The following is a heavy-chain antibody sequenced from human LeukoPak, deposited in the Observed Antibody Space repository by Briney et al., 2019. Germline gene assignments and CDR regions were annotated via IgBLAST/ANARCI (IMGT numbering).Heavy chain of an antibody. V-gene: IGHV3-30*02. CDR2: IRYDGSNK. CDR3: AKGDTSGFSALYV. D-gene: IGHD3-22*01. J-gene: IGHJ4*02. CDR1: GFTFSTYG. Sequence: PGGSLRLSCAASGFTFSTYGMHWVRQAPGKGLEWVAFIRYDGSNKYYADSVKGRFTISGDSSKNTLYLQMNSLRAEDTAVYYCAKGDTSGFSALYVWGQGTLVTVSS.